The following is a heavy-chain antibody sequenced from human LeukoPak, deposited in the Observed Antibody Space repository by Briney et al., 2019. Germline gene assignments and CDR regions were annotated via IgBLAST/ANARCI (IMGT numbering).Heavy chain of an antibody. J-gene: IGHJ4*02. V-gene: IGHV1-2*02. CDR1: EYTFTDYY. CDR2: INPNSGGT. D-gene: IGHD6-19*01. Sequence: ASVKVSCKASEYTFTDYYLHWVRQAPGQGLEWMGWINPNSGGTNYAEKFQGRVTMTRDTSTSTAYMELSGLTSDDTAVYYCARFRHVAVAGTPHFDYWGQGTLVTVSS. CDR3: ARFRHVAVAGTPHFDY.